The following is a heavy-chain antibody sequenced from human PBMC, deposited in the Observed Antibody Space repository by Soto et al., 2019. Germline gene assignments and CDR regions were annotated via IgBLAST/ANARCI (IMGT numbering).Heavy chain of an antibody. V-gene: IGHV4-39*01. D-gene: IGHD2-2*01. CDR2: IYYTGTT. Sequence: TETLSLTCTVSNDSVLTSIYYWAWIRQPPGKGLEWIGTIYYTGTTYYNPSLQSRVTISIDTSKNQFSLNLNSVTAADTAVYYCARNWNLALVPAAYFDSWGQGTMVTVSS. CDR1: NDSVLTSIYY. CDR3: ARNWNLALVPAAYFDS. J-gene: IGHJ4*02.